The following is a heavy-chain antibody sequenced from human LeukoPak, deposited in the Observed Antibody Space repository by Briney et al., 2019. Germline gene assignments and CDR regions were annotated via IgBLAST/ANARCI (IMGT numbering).Heavy chain of an antibody. V-gene: IGHV3-64*01. Sequence: PGGSLRLSCAASGFTFSSYAMHWVRQAPGKGLEYVSAISSNGGSTYYANSVKGRFTISRDNSKNTLYLQMGSLRAEDTAVYYCARDPSSGYYSDYWGQGTLVTVSS. CDR2: ISSNGGST. D-gene: IGHD3-22*01. CDR3: ARDPSSGYYSDY. CDR1: GFTFSSYA. J-gene: IGHJ4*02.